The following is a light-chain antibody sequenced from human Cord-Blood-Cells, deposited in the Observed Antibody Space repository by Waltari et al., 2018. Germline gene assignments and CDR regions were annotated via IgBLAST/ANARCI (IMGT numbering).Light chain of an antibody. CDR1: QSVSSSY. CDR2: GAS. Sequence: EIVLTQSPGTLSLSPGERATLSCRASQSVSSSYLAWYQQKPGQAPRLLIYGASSRATGIPDRVSGSGSGTDFTLTISRLEPEDFAVHYCQQYGSSPPWTFGQGTKVEIK. V-gene: IGKV3-20*01. CDR3: QQYGSSPPWT. J-gene: IGKJ1*01.